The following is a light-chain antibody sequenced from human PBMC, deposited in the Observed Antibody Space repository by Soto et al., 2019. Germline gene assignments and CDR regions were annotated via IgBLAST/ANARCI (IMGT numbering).Light chain of an antibody. Sequence: DIQITQSPSSLSASVVDRVTITCRASQSISTYLNWYLQKPGKAPDLLIYAASSLKSGVPSRFSGSGSGTHFTLTISGLQPADVATYYCQQNFCIPITFGEGGRL. CDR3: QQNFCIPIT. CDR1: QSISTY. J-gene: IGKJ5*01. V-gene: IGKV1-39*01. CDR2: AAS.